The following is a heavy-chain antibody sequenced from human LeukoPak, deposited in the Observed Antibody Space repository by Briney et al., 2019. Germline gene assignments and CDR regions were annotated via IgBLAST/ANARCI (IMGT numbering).Heavy chain of an antibody. Sequence: GGSLRLSCAASGFTFGNYGMNWVRQAPGKGLEWVSVTDTSGVITYYTDSVKGRFTISRDNSKNTLNLQMDSLRVEDTAVYYCAKGDTGVIRRYYLDSWGQGTLVTVSS. V-gene: IGHV3-23*05. CDR2: TDTSGVIT. CDR1: GFTFGNYG. D-gene: IGHD5-18*01. CDR3: AKGDTGVIRRYYLDS. J-gene: IGHJ4*02.